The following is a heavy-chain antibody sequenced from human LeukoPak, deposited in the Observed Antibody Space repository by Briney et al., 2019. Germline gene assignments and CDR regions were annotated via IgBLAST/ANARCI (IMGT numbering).Heavy chain of an antibody. CDR1: GGSFSGYY. V-gene: IGHV4-34*01. D-gene: IGHD3-22*01. CDR3: ARGKYYYDSSGYYKNYFDY. J-gene: IGHJ4*02. Sequence: PSETLSLTCAVYGGSFSGYYWSWIRQPPGKGLEWIGEINHSGSTNYNPSLKSRVTISVETSKNQFSLKLSSVTAADTAVYYCARGKYYYDSSGYYKNYFDYWGQGTLVTVSS. CDR2: INHSGST.